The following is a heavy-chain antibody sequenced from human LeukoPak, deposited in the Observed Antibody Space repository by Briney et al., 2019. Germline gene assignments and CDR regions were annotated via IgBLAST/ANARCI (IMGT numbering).Heavy chain of an antibody. CDR3: ARGSPIHRCSGGSCYGRGGYFDY. J-gene: IGHJ4*02. CDR2: IYHSGST. CDR1: GGSISSGGYY. D-gene: IGHD2-15*01. V-gene: IGHV4-30-2*01. Sequence: PSQTLSLTCTVSGGSISSGGYYWSWIRQPPGKGLEWIGYIYHSGSTYYNPSLKSRVTISVDRSKNQFSLKLSSVTAADTAVYYCARGSPIHRCSGGSCYGRGGYFDYWGQGTLVTVSS.